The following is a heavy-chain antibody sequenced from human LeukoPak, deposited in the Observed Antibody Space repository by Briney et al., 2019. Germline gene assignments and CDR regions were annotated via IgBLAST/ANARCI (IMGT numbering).Heavy chain of an antibody. CDR1: GFTFSSYA. J-gene: IGHJ6*03. Sequence: PGGSLRLSCAASGFTFSSYAMHWVRQAPGKGLEWVAVISYDGSNKYYADSVKGRFTISRDNSKNTLYLQMDSLRAEDTAVYYCARGSNAVAGTTYYYYYMDAWGKGTTVTVSS. D-gene: IGHD6-19*01. CDR2: ISYDGSNK. V-gene: IGHV3-30*01. CDR3: ARGSNAVAGTTYYYYYMDA.